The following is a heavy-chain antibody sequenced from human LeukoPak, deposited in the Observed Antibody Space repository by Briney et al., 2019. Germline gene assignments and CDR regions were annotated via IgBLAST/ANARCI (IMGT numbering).Heavy chain of an antibody. V-gene: IGHV3-7*03. CDR2: IKQDGSDK. Sequence: GGSLRLSCAASGFIFNNYWMSWVRQAPGKGLEWVANIKQDGSDKYYVDSVKGRFTISRDDAKNSLYLQINSLRAEDSAMYYCARGSGSYGYWGQGTLVTVSS. J-gene: IGHJ4*02. CDR1: GFIFNNYW. CDR3: ARGSGSYGY. D-gene: IGHD3-10*01.